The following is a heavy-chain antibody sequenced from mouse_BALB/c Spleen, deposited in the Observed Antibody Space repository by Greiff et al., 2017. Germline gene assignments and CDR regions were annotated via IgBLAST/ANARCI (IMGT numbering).Heavy chain of an antibody. Sequence: EVQLQESGPGLVKPSQSLSLTCTVTGYSITSDYAWNWIRQFPGNKLEWMGYISYSGSTSYNPSLKSRISITRDTSKNQFFLQLNSVTTEDTATYYCARGRYYGSSYCAMDYWGQGTSVTVSS. CDR1: GYSITSDYA. D-gene: IGHD1-1*01. CDR3: ARGRYYGSSYCAMDY. J-gene: IGHJ4*01. V-gene: IGHV3-2*02. CDR2: ISYSGST.